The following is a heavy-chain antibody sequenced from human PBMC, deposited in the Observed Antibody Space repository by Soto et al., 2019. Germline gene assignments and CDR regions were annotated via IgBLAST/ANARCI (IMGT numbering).Heavy chain of an antibody. V-gene: IGHV1-69*13. J-gene: IGHJ6*02. Sequence: ASVKVSCKASGGTFSSYAISWVRQAPGQGLEWMGGIIPIFGTANYAQKFQGRVTITADESTSTAYMELSSLRSEDTAVYYCAFPTLTSGYDSGSYYYAMDVWGQGTTVTVSS. CDR1: GGTFSSYA. CDR3: AFPTLTSGYDSGSYYYAMDV. CDR2: IIPIFGTA. D-gene: IGHD5-12*01.